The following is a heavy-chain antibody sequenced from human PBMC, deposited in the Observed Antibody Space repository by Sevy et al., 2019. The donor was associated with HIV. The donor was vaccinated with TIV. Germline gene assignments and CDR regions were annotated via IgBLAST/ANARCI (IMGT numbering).Heavy chain of an antibody. V-gene: IGHV3-30*18. Sequence: GGSLRLSCAASGFTFSSYGMHWVRQAPGKGLEWVAVISYDGSNKYYADSVKGRFTISRDNSKNTLYLQMNSLRAEDTAVYDCAKGLSYSGGPGGFDYWGQGTLVTVSS. D-gene: IGHD6-25*01. CDR3: AKGLSYSGGPGGFDY. CDR2: ISYDGSNK. J-gene: IGHJ4*02. CDR1: GFTFSSYG.